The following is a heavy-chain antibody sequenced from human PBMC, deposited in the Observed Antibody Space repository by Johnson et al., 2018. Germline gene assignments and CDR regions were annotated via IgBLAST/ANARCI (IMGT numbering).Heavy chain of an antibody. CDR1: GFTFSSYA. CDR3: GRDLGYGGSFAQH. V-gene: IGHV3-48*02. J-gene: IGHJ1*01. Sequence: VQLVQSGGGLLQPGGSLRLSCAASGFTFSSYAMNWARQAPGKGLEWVSNISSRSSTIYYAASGKGRFTLSRDKAKNSLYLQMNSLRDEDTALYYCGRDLGYGGSFAQHWGQGTLVTVSS. CDR2: ISSRSSTI. D-gene: IGHD1-26*01.